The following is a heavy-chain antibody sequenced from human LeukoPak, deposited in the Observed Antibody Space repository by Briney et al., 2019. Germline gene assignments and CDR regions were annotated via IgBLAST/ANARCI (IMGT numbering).Heavy chain of an antibody. D-gene: IGHD3-10*01. CDR1: GYTFTSYD. CDR3: ARASRETYYYYGMDV. Sequence: ASVKVSCKASGYTFTSYDINWVRHATGQGLEWMGWMNPNSGNTGYAQKFQGRVTMTRDTSISTAYMELSRLRSDDTAVYYCARASRETYYYYGMDVWGQGTTVSVSS. CDR2: MNPNSGNT. J-gene: IGHJ6*02. V-gene: IGHV1-8*01.